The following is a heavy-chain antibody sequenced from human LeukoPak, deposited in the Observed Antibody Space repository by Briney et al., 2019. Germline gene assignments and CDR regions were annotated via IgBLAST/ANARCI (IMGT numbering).Heavy chain of an antibody. CDR1: GGSFSGYY. Sequence: SETLSLTCAVYGGSFSGYYWSWIRQPPGKGLEWIGEINHSGSTYYNPSLKSRVTISVDTSKNQFSLKLSSVTAADTAVYYCASSSSGYYYFLGGFDYWGQGTLVTVSS. CDR2: INHSGST. CDR3: ASSSSGYYYFLGGFDY. V-gene: IGHV4-34*01. D-gene: IGHD3-22*01. J-gene: IGHJ4*02.